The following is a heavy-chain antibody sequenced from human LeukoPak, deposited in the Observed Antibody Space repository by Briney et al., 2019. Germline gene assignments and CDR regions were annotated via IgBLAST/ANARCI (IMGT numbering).Heavy chain of an antibody. CDR1: GFTFSSYA. V-gene: IGHV3-64*01. D-gene: IGHD3-10*01. Sequence: GGSLRLSCAASGFTFSSYAMHWVRQAPGKGLEYVSAISSNGGSTYYANSVKGRFTISRDNSKNTLYLQMGSLRAEDMAVYYCARDRITMVRGVLWRGYFDDWGQGTLVSVSS. J-gene: IGHJ4*02. CDR2: ISSNGGST. CDR3: ARDRITMVRGVLWRGYFDD.